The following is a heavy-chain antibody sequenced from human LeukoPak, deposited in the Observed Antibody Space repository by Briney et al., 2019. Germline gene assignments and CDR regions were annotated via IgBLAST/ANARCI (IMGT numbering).Heavy chain of an antibody. J-gene: IGHJ5*01. D-gene: IGHD3-22*01. Sequence: SETLSLTCAVSGGSISSGGYSWSWIRQPPGKGLEWIGYIYHSGSTYYNPSLKSRVTISVDRSKNQFSLKLSSVTAADTAVYYCARASGSDFIYDSWGHGTLVTVSS. V-gene: IGHV4-30-2*01. CDR3: ARASGSDFIYDS. CDR2: IYHSGST. CDR1: GGSISSGGYS.